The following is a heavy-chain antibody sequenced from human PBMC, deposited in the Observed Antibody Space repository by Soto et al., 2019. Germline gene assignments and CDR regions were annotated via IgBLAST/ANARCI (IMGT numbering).Heavy chain of an antibody. Sequence: GGSLRLSCVTSGFTFSRNTMNWVRQAPGKGLEWVASITSSGSYVYYADSVKGRFSASRDHAKNSLSLQMDSLRPDDTAIYFCVKDEGIEAMDVWGQGTTVTVSS. V-gene: IGHV3-21*01. CDR2: ITSSGSYV. CDR1: GFTFSRNT. CDR3: VKDEGIEAMDV. D-gene: IGHD3-3*02. J-gene: IGHJ6*02.